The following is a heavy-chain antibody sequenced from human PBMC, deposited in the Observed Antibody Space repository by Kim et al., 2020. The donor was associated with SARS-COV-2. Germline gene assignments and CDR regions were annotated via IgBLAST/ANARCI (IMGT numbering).Heavy chain of an antibody. CDR3: ARMCAGISYNFDV. J-gene: IGHJ3*01. V-gene: IGHV4-34*09. Sequence: NYNSSLLSRLTLSVDTSKKLFSLMLTSVTAADTAIYYCARMCAGISYNFDVWGRGTMVTVSS. D-gene: IGHD1-20*01.